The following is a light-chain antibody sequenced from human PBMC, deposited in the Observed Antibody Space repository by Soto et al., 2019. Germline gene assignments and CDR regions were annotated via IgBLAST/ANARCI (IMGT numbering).Light chain of an antibody. CDR3: NSYTSSSTLV. Sequence: QSVLTQPASVSGSPGQSITISCTGTSSDVGAYNYVSWYQQHPGKAPQLMIYEVSNRPSGVSNRFSGSKSGNTASLTISGLQAEDEADYYCNSYTSSSTLVFGTETKLTVL. V-gene: IGLV2-14*01. CDR1: SSDVGAYNY. J-gene: IGLJ1*01. CDR2: EVS.